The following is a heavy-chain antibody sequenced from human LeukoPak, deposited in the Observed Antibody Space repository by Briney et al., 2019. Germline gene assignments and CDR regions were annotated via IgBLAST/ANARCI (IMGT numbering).Heavy chain of an antibody. Sequence: GGSLRLSCAASGFTFSNAWMSWVRQAPGKGLEWVGRIKSKTDGGTTDYAARVKGRFTISRDDSKNTLYLQMNGLKAEDTAVYYCTTGDTDMYDYWGQGTLVTVSS. CDR1: GFTFSNAW. D-gene: IGHD5-18*01. CDR2: IKSKTDGGTT. CDR3: TTGDTDMYDY. J-gene: IGHJ4*02. V-gene: IGHV3-15*01.